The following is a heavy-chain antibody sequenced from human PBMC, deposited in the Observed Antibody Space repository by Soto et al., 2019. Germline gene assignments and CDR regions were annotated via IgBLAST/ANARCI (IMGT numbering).Heavy chain of an antibody. CDR3: ATVADFCFCYYDVGYYYHAFPA. D-gene: IGHD3-22*01. CDR2: IIPILGIA. CDR1: GGTFSSYT. Sequence: GASVKVSCKASGGTFSSYTISWVRQAPGQGLEWMGRIIPILGIANYAQKFQGRVTITADKSTSTAYMELSSLRSEDTAVYYCATVADFCFCYYDVGYYYHAFPARGPWALVTAAS. V-gene: IGHV1-69*02. J-gene: IGHJ4*03.